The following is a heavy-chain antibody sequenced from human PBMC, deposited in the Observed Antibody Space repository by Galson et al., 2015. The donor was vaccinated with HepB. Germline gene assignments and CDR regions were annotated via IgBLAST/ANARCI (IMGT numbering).Heavy chain of an antibody. CDR1: GFSLSARGLG. V-gene: IGHV2-5*01. Sequence: PALVKPTQTLTLTCSFSGFSLSARGLGVGWIRQPPGKALEWLAAIYWNDEERYSLTLKNRLTIAKDTAENLVVLTMANMDPTDTATYYCAHEGFGSDNWFNPWGQGILVTVSS. D-gene: IGHD3-10*01. CDR2: IYWNDEE. J-gene: IGHJ5*02. CDR3: AHEGFGSDNWFNP.